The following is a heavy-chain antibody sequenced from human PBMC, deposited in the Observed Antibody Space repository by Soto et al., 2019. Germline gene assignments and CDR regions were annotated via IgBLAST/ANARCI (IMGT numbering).Heavy chain of an antibody. Sequence: GGSLRLSCAASGFTFSSYAMHWVRQAPGKGLEWGAVISYDGSNKYYADSVKGRFTISRDNSKNTLYLQMNSLRAEDTAVYYCARVSSSWYWFDPWGQGTLVTVSS. J-gene: IGHJ5*02. D-gene: IGHD6-13*01. CDR2: ISYDGSNK. CDR1: GFTFSSYA. V-gene: IGHV3-30*04. CDR3: ARVSSSWYWFDP.